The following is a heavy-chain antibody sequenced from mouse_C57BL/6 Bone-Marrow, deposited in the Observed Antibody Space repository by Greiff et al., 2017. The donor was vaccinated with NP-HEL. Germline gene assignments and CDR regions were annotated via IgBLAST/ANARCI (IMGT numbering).Heavy chain of an antibody. Sequence: VQLQQSGPELVKPGASVKISCKASGYSFTGYYMNWVKQSPEKSLEWIGEINPSTGGTTYNQKFKAKATLTVDKSSSTAYMQLKSLTSEDSAVYYCARVIYYDYYNWYFDVWGTGTTVTVSS. CDR1: GYSFTGYY. J-gene: IGHJ1*03. V-gene: IGHV1-42*01. CDR2: INPSTGGT. D-gene: IGHD2-4*01. CDR3: ARVIYYDYYNWYFDV.